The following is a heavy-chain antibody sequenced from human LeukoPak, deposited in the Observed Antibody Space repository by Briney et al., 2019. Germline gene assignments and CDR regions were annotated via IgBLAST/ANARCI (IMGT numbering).Heavy chain of an antibody. CDR2: INHSGST. CDR1: GGSFSGYY. D-gene: IGHD3-3*01. CDR3: ARGRRYDFWSGYNNWFDP. Sequence: PSETLSLTCAVYGGSFSGYYWSWIRQAPGKGLEWIGEINHSGSTNYNPSLKSRVTISVDTSKNQFSLKLSSATAADTAVYYCARGRRYDFWSGYNNWFDPWGQGTLVTVSS. J-gene: IGHJ5*02. V-gene: IGHV4-34*01.